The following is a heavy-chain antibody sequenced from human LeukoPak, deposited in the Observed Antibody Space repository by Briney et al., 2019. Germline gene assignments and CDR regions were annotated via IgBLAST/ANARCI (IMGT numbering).Heavy chain of an antibody. Sequence: GGSLRLSCAASGFTFSDTWMTWVRQAPGKGLECVGFIQSKTDGGTTDSAKPVKGRFTVSRDDSKNTLYLQMNSLKTEDTAVYYCITWSSQFDYWGQGTLVTVSS. CDR3: ITWSSQFDY. V-gene: IGHV3-15*01. J-gene: IGHJ4*02. D-gene: IGHD3-16*01. CDR1: GFTFSDTW. CDR2: IQSKTDGGTT.